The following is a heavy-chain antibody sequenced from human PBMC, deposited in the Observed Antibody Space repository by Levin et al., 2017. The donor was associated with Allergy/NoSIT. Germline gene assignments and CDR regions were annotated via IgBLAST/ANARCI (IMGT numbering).Heavy chain of an antibody. CDR2: ISYTGLT. CDR1: DVSMNTSF. CDR3: ARHKGGGAYSLDS. Sequence: PSETLSLVCSVSDVSMNTSFWSWIRQPPGMGLEWLGYISYTGLTKYHPSLKNRVTLSLDTSKNHFSLRLRYVTAADAAVYYCARHKGGGAYSLDSWGHGTLVTVSS. D-gene: IGHD2-15*01. V-gene: IGHV4-59*08. J-gene: IGHJ5*01.